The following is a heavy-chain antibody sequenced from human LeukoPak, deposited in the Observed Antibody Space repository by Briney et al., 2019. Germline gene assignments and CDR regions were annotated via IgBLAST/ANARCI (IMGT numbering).Heavy chain of an antibody. CDR3: AKGSWSLDDAFDI. CDR2: ITGTGGST. D-gene: IGHD1-1*01. V-gene: IGHV3-23*01. Sequence: PGGSLRLSCAASGFTFSSYAMSWVRQAPGTGLGWVSTITGTGGSTYYADSVKGRFTISRDNSKNTLCLQMNSLRVEDTAIYYCAKGSWSLDDAFDIWGQGTMVTVSS. J-gene: IGHJ3*02. CDR1: GFTFSSYA.